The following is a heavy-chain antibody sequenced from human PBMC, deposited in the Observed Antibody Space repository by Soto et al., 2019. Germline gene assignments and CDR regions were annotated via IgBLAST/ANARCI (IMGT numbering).Heavy chain of an antibody. CDR2: IYYSGNT. CDR1: GGSIRSGGYY. CDR3: ARDRLMATAGTARHYFGLDV. V-gene: IGHV4-31*03. J-gene: IGHJ6*02. D-gene: IGHD5-18*01. Sequence: SETLSLTCTVSGGSIRSGGYYWSWVRQNPRRGLEWIGNIYYSGNTYYNPSLKSRLTISVDTSKNQFSLNLSSVTAAEKAVYYCARDRLMATAGTARHYFGLDVWGQGTTVTVSS.